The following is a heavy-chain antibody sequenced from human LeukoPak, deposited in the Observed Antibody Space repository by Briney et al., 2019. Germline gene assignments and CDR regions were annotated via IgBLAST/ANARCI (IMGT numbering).Heavy chain of an antibody. CDR2: IYISGST. D-gene: IGHD1-20*01. CDR1: GGSISSYY. Sequence: SETLSLTCTVSGGSISSYYWSWIRQPAGKGLEWIGRIYISGSTNYNPSLKSRVAMSVDTSKNQFSLKLSSVTAADTAVYYCARGSRLSGTITPHYFDYWGQGALVTVSS. CDR3: ARGSRLSGTITPHYFDY. V-gene: IGHV4-4*07. J-gene: IGHJ4*02.